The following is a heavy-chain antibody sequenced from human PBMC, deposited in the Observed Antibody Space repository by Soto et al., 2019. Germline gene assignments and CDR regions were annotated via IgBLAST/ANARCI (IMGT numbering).Heavy chain of an antibody. CDR3: AHRLSGYNWNGGYFDY. CDR1: GFSLTSRPMG. Sequence: QITLKESGPTRVKPTQTLTLTCTFSGFSLTSRPMGVGWIRQPPGKALEWLVFIYWDDDTRYSPSLKSRLTITKDTSGNQVVLTMTNMDPVDTATYSCAHRLSGYNWNGGYFDYWGQGALVTVSS. CDR2: IYWDDDT. V-gene: IGHV2-5*02. D-gene: IGHD1-1*01. J-gene: IGHJ4*02.